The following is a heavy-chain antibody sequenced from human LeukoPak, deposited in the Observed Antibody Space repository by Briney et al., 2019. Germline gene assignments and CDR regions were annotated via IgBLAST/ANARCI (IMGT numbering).Heavy chain of an antibody. J-gene: IGHJ4*02. D-gene: IGHD3-22*01. CDR2: IIPIFGTA. V-gene: IGHV1-69*13. CDR1: GGTFSSYA. Sequence: PRASVKVSCKASGGTFSSYAISWVRQAPGQGLEWMGGIIPIFGTANYAQKFQGRVTITADESTSTAYMELSSLRSEDTAVYYCARETTYYYDSSGYFFDYWGQGTLVTVSS. CDR3: ARETTYYYDSSGYFFDY.